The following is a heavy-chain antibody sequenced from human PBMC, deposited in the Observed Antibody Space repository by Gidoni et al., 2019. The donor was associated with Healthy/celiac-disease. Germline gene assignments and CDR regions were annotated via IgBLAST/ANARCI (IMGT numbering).Heavy chain of an antibody. J-gene: IGHJ6*02. CDR3: ARDRIAVAGTIGGMDV. Sequence: EVQLVESGGGLVKPGGSLRLSCAASGFTFSSYSMNWVRQAPGKGLEWVSSISSSSSYIYYADSVKGRFTISRDNAKNSLYLQMNSLRAEDTAVYYCARDRIAVAGTIGGMDVWGQGTTVTVSS. CDR1: GFTFSSYS. D-gene: IGHD6-19*01. CDR2: ISSSSSYI. V-gene: IGHV3-21*01.